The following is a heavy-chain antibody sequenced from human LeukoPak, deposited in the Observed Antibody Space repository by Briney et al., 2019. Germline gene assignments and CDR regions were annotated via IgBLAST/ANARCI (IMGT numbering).Heavy chain of an antibody. CDR1: GLTFSGYS. Sequence: GGSLRLSCAASGLTFSGYSMSWVRQAPGKGLEWVSAITGSGSATDYADPVKGRFTISRDNSENTLYLQMNSLRAEDTAVYYCAKRRYHSSGYFDYWGQGTLVTVSS. CDR3: AKRRYHSSGYFDY. D-gene: IGHD3-22*01. J-gene: IGHJ4*02. CDR2: ITGSGSAT. V-gene: IGHV3-23*01.